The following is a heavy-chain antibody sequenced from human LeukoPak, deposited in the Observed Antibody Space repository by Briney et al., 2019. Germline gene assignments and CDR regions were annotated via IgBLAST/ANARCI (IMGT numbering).Heavy chain of an antibody. CDR2: LYNGGNT. D-gene: IGHD3-10*01. CDR3: ARYDGGSGPFDY. V-gene: IGHV3-53*01. CDR1: GFIVSSNY. Sequence: PGGSLRLSCADSGFIVSSNYMSWVRQAPGKGLEWVSVLYNGGNTYYADSVKGRFTVSRDNSKNTLYLQMNSLRAEDTAVYYCARYDGGSGPFDYWGQGTLVTVSS. J-gene: IGHJ4*02.